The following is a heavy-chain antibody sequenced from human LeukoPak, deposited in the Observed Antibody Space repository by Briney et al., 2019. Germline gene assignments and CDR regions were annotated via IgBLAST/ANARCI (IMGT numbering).Heavy chain of an antibody. V-gene: IGHV1-69*13. Sequence: SVKVSCKATGGTFSSYDISWVRQAPGQGLEWMGGIIPIFGTANYAQKFQGRVTITADESTSTAYMELSSLRSEDTAVYYCASPSIAAAGYYFDYWGQGTLVTVSS. CDR3: ASPSIAAAGYYFDY. D-gene: IGHD6-13*01. J-gene: IGHJ4*02. CDR2: IIPIFGTA. CDR1: GGTFSSYD.